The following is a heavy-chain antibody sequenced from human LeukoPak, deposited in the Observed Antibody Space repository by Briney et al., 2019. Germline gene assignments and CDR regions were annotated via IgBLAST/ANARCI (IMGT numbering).Heavy chain of an antibody. D-gene: IGHD2-21*02. CDR2: ISSSGSTI. CDR1: GFTFSSYE. V-gene: IGHV3-48*03. Sequence: GGSLRLSCAASGFTFSSYEMKWVRQAPGKGLEWVSYISSSGSTIYYADSVKGRFTISRDNAKNSLYLQMNSLRAEDTAVYYCARDGEAPMTDFDYWGQGTLVTVSS. CDR3: ARDGEAPMTDFDY. J-gene: IGHJ4*02.